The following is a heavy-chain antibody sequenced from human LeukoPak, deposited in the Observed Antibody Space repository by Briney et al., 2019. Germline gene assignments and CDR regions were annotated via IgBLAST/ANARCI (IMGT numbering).Heavy chain of an antibody. V-gene: IGHV4-34*01. D-gene: IGHD3-3*01. J-gene: IGHJ3*02. CDR2: INHSGST. CDR1: GGSFSGYY. Sequence: SETLSLTCAVYGGSFSGYYWSWIRQPPGKGLEWIGKINHSGSTNYNPSLKSRVTISVDTSKNQFSLKLSSVTAADTAVYYCARLRLKYYDFWSGYSQGAFDIWGQGTMVTVSS. CDR3: ARLRLKYYDFWSGYSQGAFDI.